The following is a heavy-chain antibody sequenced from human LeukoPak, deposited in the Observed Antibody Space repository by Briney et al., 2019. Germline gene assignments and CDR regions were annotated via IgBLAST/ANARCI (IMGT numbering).Heavy chain of an antibody. CDR1: GFTFSSHG. D-gene: IGHD1-26*01. CDR3: AKVGGSYASAFDY. Sequence: GGSLRLSCAASGFTFSSHGMHWVRQAPGRGLEWVAVISYDGSNKYYADSVKGRFTISRDNSKNTLYLQMNSLRAEDTAVYYCAKVGGSYASAFDYWGQGTLVTVSS. J-gene: IGHJ4*02. V-gene: IGHV3-30*18. CDR2: ISYDGSNK.